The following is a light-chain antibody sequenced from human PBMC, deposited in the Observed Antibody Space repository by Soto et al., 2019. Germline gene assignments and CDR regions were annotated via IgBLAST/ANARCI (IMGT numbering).Light chain of an antibody. CDR1: ESLLHSNGYYY. CDR2: LGS. V-gene: IGKV2-28*01. J-gene: IGKJ4*01. CDR3: MQVLETPLT. Sequence: IVMTQSPVSLSVISGEPACISCRSSESLLHSNGYYYLDWYLQKPGQSPQLLIYLGSNRASGVPDRFSGSGSGTDFTLKISRVEAEDVGVYYCMQVLETPLTFGGGTKVDI.